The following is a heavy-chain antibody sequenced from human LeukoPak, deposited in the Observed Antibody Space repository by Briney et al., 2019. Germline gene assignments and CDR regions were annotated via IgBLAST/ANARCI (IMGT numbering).Heavy chain of an antibody. CDR2: IYYGGST. J-gene: IGHJ5*02. Sequence: SETLSLTCTVSGGSISSSDYYWGWIRQPPGKGLEWIGSIYYGGSTYYNPSLKSRVTIPVDTSMNQFSLKLSFVTTADTAVYYCARALGYCSGGSCTRGYNWFDPWGQGTLVTVPS. D-gene: IGHD2-15*01. V-gene: IGHV4-39*01. CDR1: GGSISSSDYY. CDR3: ARALGYCSGGSCTRGYNWFDP.